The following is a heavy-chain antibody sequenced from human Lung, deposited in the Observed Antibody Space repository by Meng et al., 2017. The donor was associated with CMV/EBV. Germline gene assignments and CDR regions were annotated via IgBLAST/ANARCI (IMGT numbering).Heavy chain of an antibody. Sequence: GESXKISXAASGFTFSSYGMHWVRQAPGKGLEWVAVIWYDGSNKYYADSVKGRFTISRDNSKNTLYLQMNSLRAEDTAVYYCAKDEFRYCSSTSCLDAFDIWGQGTMVTVSS. CDR3: AKDEFRYCSSTSCLDAFDI. CDR2: IWYDGSNK. D-gene: IGHD2-2*01. J-gene: IGHJ3*02. V-gene: IGHV3-33*06. CDR1: GFTFSSYG.